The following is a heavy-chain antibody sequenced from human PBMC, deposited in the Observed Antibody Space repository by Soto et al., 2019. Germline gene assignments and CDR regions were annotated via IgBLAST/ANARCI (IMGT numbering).Heavy chain of an antibody. V-gene: IGHV4-59*08. D-gene: IGHD3-22*01. J-gene: IGHJ4*02. CDR3: ATMRAVEDVSGYYYLGCTDF. CDR1: GGSISSYY. CDR2: MHYSGNT. Sequence: SETLSLTCSVSGGSISSYYCSWFRQPPGKGLEWIGHMHYSGNTDYNPSLRSRVTISVDTSKNQFSLNLSSVTAADTALYYCATMRAVEDVSGYYYLGCTDFCGQGILVTVSS.